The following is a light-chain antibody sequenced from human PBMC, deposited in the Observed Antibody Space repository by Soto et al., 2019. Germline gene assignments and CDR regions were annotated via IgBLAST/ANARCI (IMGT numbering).Light chain of an antibody. CDR1: SSDVGGYNY. CDR3: SSYISSSTPYV. CDR2: EVS. Sequence: QSALTQPASVSGSPGQSITISCTGTSSDVGGYNYVSWYQQHPDKAPKLMIYEVSNRPSGVSNRFSGSKSGNTASLTISGLQTEDEADYHCSSYISSSTPYVFGTGTKLTVL. J-gene: IGLJ1*01. V-gene: IGLV2-14*01.